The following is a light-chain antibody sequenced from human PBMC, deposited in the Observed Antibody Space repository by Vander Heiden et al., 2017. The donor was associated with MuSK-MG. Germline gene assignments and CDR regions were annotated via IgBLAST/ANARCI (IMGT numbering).Light chain of an antibody. J-gene: IGKJ4*01. V-gene: IGKV1-33*01. Sequence: DIQMTQSPSSLSASVGDRVIITCQASQDISNYLNWYQQKPGKAPKLLIYDASNLETGVPSRFSGSGSGTDFTFTISSLQPEDIARYYCQQYDSLPLTFGGGTKVEIK. CDR1: QDISNY. CDR2: DAS. CDR3: QQYDSLPLT.